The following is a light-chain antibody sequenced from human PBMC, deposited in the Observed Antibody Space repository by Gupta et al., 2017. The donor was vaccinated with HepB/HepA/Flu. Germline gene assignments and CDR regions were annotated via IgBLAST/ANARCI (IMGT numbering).Light chain of an antibody. CDR2: EVA. CDR3: FSYAGGDNWV. CDR1: NTDIGSYNF. Sequence: QSALTQPPSASGSPAQSVTISCTGSNTDIGSYNFVSWFQQHPGKAPRLLIYEVAKRPSGAPDRFSGSKSGNTASLTVSGLQADDEADYYCFSYAGGDNWVFGTGTKVTVL. V-gene: IGLV2-8*01. J-gene: IGLJ1*01.